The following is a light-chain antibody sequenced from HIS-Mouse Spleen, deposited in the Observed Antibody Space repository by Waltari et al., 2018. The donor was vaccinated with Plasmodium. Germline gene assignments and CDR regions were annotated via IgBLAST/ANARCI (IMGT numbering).Light chain of an antibody. CDR3: QQYGSSSWT. J-gene: IGKJ1*01. Sequence: EIVLTKSPGTLSLSPGERSTLSCRASQSVSSSYLAWYQQKPGQAPRLLSYGASSRATGIPDRFRGSGSGTDFTLTISRLEPEDFAVYYCQQYGSSSWTFGQGTKVEIK. V-gene: IGKV3-20*01. CDR2: GAS. CDR1: QSVSSSY.